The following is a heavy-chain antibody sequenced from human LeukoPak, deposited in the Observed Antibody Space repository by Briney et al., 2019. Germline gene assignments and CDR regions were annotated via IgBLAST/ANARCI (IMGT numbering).Heavy chain of an antibody. V-gene: IGHV4-4*02. J-gene: IGHJ4*02. CDR2: IYYSGNT. D-gene: IGHD5-12*01. CDR3: ARAGGRDFHFDS. CDR1: GDSITNSYW. Sequence: SETLSLTCAVSGDSITNSYWWTWVRQSPGKGLEWVGEIYYSGNTNYNPSLKSRVTMSVDKSKNQFSLKLSSVTAADTAFYYCARAGGRDFHFDSWGQGTLVTVSS.